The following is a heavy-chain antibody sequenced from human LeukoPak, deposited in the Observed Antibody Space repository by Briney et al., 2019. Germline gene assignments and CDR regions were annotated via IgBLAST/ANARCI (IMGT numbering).Heavy chain of an antibody. V-gene: IGHV4-39*07. Sequence: SETLSLTCTVSGGSISSSSYYWGWIRQPPGKGLEWIGSIYYSGSTYYNPSLKSRVTISVDTSKNQFSLKLSSVTAADTAVYYCARDHQYYYDSSGYWKYYFDYWGQGTLVTVSS. J-gene: IGHJ4*02. CDR3: ARDHQYYYDSSGYWKYYFDY. CDR1: GGSISSSSYY. CDR2: IYYSGST. D-gene: IGHD3-22*01.